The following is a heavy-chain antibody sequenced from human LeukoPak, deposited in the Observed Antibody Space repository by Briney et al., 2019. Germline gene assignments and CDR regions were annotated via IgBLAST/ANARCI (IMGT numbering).Heavy chain of an antibody. CDR3: ARHSSSSHFGVFFDAFDI. D-gene: IGHD6-6*01. CDR2: IYYSGST. Sequence: PETLSLTCTVSGGSISSSSYYWGWIRQPPGKGLEWIGSIYYSGSTYYNPSLKSRVTISVDTSKNQFSLKLSSVTAADTAVYYCARHSSSSHFGVFFDAFDIWGQGTMVTVSS. CDR1: GGSISSSSYY. V-gene: IGHV4-39*01. J-gene: IGHJ3*02.